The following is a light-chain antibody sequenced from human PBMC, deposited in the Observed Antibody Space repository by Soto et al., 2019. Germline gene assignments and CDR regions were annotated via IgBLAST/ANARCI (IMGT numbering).Light chain of an antibody. CDR3: SSYAGSNNLRV. CDR1: SSDVGGYNY. Sequence: QSVLTQPPSASGSPGQSVTISCTGTSSDVGGYNYVSWYQQHPGKAPKLMIYAVSKRPSGVPDRFSGSKSGNTASLTVSGLQAEDEADYYCSSYAGSNNLRVFGGGTQLTVL. CDR2: AVS. J-gene: IGLJ2*01. V-gene: IGLV2-8*01.